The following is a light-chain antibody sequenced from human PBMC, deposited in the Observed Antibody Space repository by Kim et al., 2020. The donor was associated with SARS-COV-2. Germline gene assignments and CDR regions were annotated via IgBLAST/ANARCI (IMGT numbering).Light chain of an antibody. CDR2: SDS. Sequence: SYELTQPLSLSVALGQTARITCGGNNIEDKNVRWYQQKPGQAPVLVIYSDSKRPSGIPERFSGSNSGNMATLTISRAQVGDEADYYCQVWGSGAVVFGGGTQLTVL. J-gene: IGLJ2*01. V-gene: IGLV3-9*01. CDR3: QVWGSGAVV. CDR1: NIEDKN.